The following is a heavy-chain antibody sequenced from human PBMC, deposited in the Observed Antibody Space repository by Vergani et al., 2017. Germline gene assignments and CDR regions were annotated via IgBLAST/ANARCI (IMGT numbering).Heavy chain of an antibody. J-gene: IGHJ6*02. D-gene: IGHD2-15*01. V-gene: IGHV4-31*03. Sequence: QVQLQESGPGLVKPSQTLSLTCTVSGGPISSGGYYWSWIRQHPGKGLEWIGYIYYSGGTYYNPSLKSRVTISVDTSKNQFSLKLSSVTAADTAVYYCARAGDCSGGSCYFPNYYYYGMDVWGQGTTVTVSS. CDR3: ARAGDCSGGSCYFPNYYYYGMDV. CDR1: GGPISSGGYY. CDR2: IYYSGGT.